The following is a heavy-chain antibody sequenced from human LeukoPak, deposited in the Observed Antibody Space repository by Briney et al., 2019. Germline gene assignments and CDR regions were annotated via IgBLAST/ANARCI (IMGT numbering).Heavy chain of an antibody. CDR3: ARGRTPPYYYDSSGYWVY. Sequence: SVKVSCKASVGTFSSYAISWVRQAPGHGLEWMGRIIPILGIANYAQKFQGRVTITADKSTSTAYMELSSLRSEDTAVYYCARGRTPPYYYDSSGYWVYWGQGTLVTVSS. J-gene: IGHJ4*02. D-gene: IGHD3-22*01. CDR2: IIPILGIA. CDR1: VGTFSSYA. V-gene: IGHV1-69*04.